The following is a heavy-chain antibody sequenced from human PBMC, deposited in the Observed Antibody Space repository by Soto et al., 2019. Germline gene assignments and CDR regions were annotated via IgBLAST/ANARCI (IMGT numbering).Heavy chain of an antibody. CDR2: IYHSGST. D-gene: IGHD4-17*01. CDR1: GGSISSSNW. Sequence: KTSETLSLTCAVSGGSISSSNWWSWVRQPPGKGLEWIGEIYHSGSTNYNPSLKSRVTISVDKSKNQFSLKLSSVTAADTAVYYCARDPLHDDYGERGIDAFDIWGQGTMVTVSS. V-gene: IGHV4-4*02. CDR3: ARDPLHDDYGERGIDAFDI. J-gene: IGHJ3*02.